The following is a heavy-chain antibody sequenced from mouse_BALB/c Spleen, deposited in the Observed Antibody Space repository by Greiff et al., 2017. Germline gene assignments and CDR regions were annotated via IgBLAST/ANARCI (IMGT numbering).Heavy chain of an antibody. CDR1: GFSLTSYG. CDR3: ASSVVATNAMDY. J-gene: IGHJ4*01. V-gene: IGHV2-5-1*01. D-gene: IGHD1-1*01. CDR2: IWRGGST. Sequence: QVQLQQSGPSLVQPSQSLSITCTVSGFSLTSYGVHWVRQSPGKGLEWLGVIWRGGSTDYNAAFMSRLSITKDNSKSQVFFKMNSLQTDDTARYYCASSVVATNAMDYWGQGTSVTVSS.